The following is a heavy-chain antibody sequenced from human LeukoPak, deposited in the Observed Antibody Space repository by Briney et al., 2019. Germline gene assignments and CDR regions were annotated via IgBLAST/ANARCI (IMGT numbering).Heavy chain of an antibody. D-gene: IGHD3-10*01. V-gene: IGHV3-66*01. J-gene: IGHJ6*02. CDR1: GFTVSSNY. CDR3: ARAQYYYGSGDLN. CDR2: IYSGGST. Sequence: PGGSLRLSCAASGFTVSSNYMSWVRQAPGKGLEWVSVIYSGGSTYYAVSVKGRFTISRDNSKNTLYLQMNSLRAEDTAVYYCARAQYYYGSGDLNWGQGTTVTVSS.